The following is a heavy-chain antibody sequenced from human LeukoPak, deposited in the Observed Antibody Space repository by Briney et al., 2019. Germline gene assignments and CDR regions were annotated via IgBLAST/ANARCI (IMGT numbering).Heavy chain of an antibody. CDR3: AKDFMTTVTTREFDY. CDR1: GFTFSSCA. J-gene: IGHJ4*02. D-gene: IGHD4-17*01. V-gene: IGHV3-23*01. Sequence: GGSLRLSCAASGFTFSSCAMSWVRQAPGKGLEWVSTIIDSGNSLYYADSVEGRFTISRDNSKNTLYLQMNSLRAEDTAVYYCAKDFMTTVTTREFDYWGQGTLVTVSS. CDR2: IIDSGNSL.